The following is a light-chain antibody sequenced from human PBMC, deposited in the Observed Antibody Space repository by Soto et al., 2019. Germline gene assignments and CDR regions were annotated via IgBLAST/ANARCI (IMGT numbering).Light chain of an antibody. CDR1: QGIGTY. CDR2: AAS. J-gene: IGKJ1*01. Sequence: IQLTQSPSSLSASVGDRVTITCRASQGIGTYLAWYQEKPGKAPKLLIYAASTLQSGVPSRLSGSGSGTDFTLTISSLQPEDFAAYFCQQLNTYPRTFGQGTRVEIK. CDR3: QQLNTYPRT. V-gene: IGKV1-9*01.